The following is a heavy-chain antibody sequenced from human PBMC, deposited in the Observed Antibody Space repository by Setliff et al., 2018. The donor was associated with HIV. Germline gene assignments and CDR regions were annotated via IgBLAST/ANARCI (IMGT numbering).Heavy chain of an antibody. J-gene: IGHJ6*04. Sequence: GESLKISCAASGFSFSTYSMNWVRQAPGKGLEWVSYIRSNSGAMYYEDSVKGRFTISRDNAKDSLYLQMNSLRAEDTALYYCVKEGYSSVSGAYMDVWGKGTTVTVSS. CDR3: VKEGYSSVSGAYMDV. CDR1: GFSFSTYS. D-gene: IGHD6-19*01. V-gene: IGHV3-48*01. CDR2: IRSNSGAM.